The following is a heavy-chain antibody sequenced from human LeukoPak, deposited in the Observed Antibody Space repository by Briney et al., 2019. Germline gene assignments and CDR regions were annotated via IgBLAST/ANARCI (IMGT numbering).Heavy chain of an antibody. J-gene: IGHJ6*02. CDR3: AREYTAMVRRVYYYYGMDV. D-gene: IGHD5-18*01. CDR2: ISSSSSYT. CDR1: GFTFSSYS. Sequence: GGSLRLSCAASGFTFSSYSMNWVRQAPGKGLEWVSSISSSSSYTYYADSVKGRFTISRDNAKNSLYLQMNSLRAEDTAVYYCAREYTAMVRRVYYYYGMDVWGQGTTVTVSS. V-gene: IGHV3-21*01.